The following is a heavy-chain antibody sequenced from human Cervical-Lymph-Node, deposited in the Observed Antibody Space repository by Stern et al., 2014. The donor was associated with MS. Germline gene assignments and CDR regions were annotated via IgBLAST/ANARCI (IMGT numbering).Heavy chain of an antibody. J-gene: IGHJ2*01. V-gene: IGHV4-31*03. CDR2: ILNRGGT. CDR3: ARDGVASAGRYFDL. CDR1: GVSISSGDFC. Sequence: QLQLQESGPGLVKPSQTLSLICNVSGVSISSGDFCWGWIRQHPGKGLEWIGSILNRGGTYYNPSLKSRVTVSLDTSKNQFSLRLTSVTAADTAVYYCARDGVASAGRYFDLWGRGSLVTVSS. D-gene: IGHD2-8*01.